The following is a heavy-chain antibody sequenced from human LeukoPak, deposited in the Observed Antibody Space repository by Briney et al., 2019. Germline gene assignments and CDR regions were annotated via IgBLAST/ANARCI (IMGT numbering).Heavy chain of an antibody. CDR3: AKVSDSGTYLGNYHFDS. Sequence: GGSLRLSCAASGFTFSIYAMSWVRQAPGKGLEWVSGISVSGGSRYYADSVKGRFTISRDNPKNTLYLQMNSLRAEDTAVYYCAKVSDSGTYLGNYHFDSWGQGPLVTVSS. D-gene: IGHD1-26*01. V-gene: IGHV3-23*01. CDR2: ISVSGGSR. CDR1: GFTFSIYA. J-gene: IGHJ4*02.